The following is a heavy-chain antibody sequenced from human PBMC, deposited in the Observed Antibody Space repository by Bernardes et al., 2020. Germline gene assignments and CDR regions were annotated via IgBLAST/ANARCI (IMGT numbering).Heavy chain of an antibody. CDR2: TSYDGDNK. CDR1: GFSFSTHA. V-gene: IGHV3-30-3*01. CDR3: ASPRLDFDWLLPLDY. D-gene: IGHD3-9*01. Sequence: GGSLRLSCAASGFSFSTHAMHWVRRAPGKGLEWVAVTSYDGDNKYYADSVKGRFTISRDNSMNTLYLEMNSLTPEDTAVYYCASPRLDFDWLLPLDYCGRGTRVTVSS. J-gene: IGHJ4*02.